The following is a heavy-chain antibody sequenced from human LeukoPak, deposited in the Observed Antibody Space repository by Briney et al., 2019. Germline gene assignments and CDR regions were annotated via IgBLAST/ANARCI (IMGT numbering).Heavy chain of an antibody. CDR1: GGSVSDYY. J-gene: IGHJ4*02. CDR2: VYTGGST. D-gene: IGHD3-22*01. V-gene: IGHV4-4*07. Sequence: PSETLSLTCTVSGGSVSDYYWSWIRQTAGKELEWIGRVYTGGSTNYNPSLKSRVTMSLDESKNEVFLKLFSVTAADTAVYFRANLPPYYYDGSGSYVWGQGTLVAVSS. CDR3: ANLPPYYYDGSGSYV.